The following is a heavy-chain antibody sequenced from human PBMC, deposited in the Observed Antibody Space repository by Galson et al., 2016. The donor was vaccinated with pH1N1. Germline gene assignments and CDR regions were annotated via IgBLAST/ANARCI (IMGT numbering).Heavy chain of an antibody. V-gene: IGHV5-51*01. D-gene: IGHD6-25*01. Sequence: QSGAEVKKSGESLKISCEASGYTFTDYWIGWVRQMPGKGLEWMGIIYPSDSDTRYSPSFQGQVTISADKSISTAYLQWSSLKASDTAIYYCARGPGGPDSYYYYGMDVWGQGTTVTVSS. CDR1: GYTFTDYW. CDR2: IYPSDSDT. J-gene: IGHJ6*02. CDR3: ARGPGGPDSYYYYGMDV.